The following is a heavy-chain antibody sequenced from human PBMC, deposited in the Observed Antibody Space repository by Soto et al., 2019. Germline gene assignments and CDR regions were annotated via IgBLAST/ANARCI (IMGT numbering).Heavy chain of an antibody. CDR3: ARNGSYYDFWSGYYFGGGMDV. V-gene: IGHV4-34*01. Sequence: PSETLSLTCAVYGGSFSGYYWSWIRQPPGKGLEWIGEINHSGSTSYNPSLKSRVTISVDTSKNQFSLKLSSVTAADTAVYYCARNGSYYDFWSGYYFGGGMDVWGPGTTITV. J-gene: IGHJ6*02. CDR1: GGSFSGYY. D-gene: IGHD3-3*01. CDR2: INHSGST.